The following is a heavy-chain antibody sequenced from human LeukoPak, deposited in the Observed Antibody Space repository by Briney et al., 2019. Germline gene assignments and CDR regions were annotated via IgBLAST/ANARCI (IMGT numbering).Heavy chain of an antibody. CDR3: ARLEGVTVGAIDY. V-gene: IGHV5-51*01. Sequence: GESLKISCKGSGYSFASYWIGWVRQMPGKGLEWMGIIYPGDSDTRYSPSFQGQVTISADKSISTAYLRWSSLKASDTAMYYCARLEGVTVGAIDYWGQGTLVTVSS. CDR1: GYSFASYW. D-gene: IGHD1-26*01. J-gene: IGHJ4*02. CDR2: IYPGDSDT.